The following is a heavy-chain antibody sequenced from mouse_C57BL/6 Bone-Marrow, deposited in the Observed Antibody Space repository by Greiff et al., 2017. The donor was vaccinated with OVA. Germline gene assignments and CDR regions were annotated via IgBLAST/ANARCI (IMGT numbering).Heavy chain of an antibody. V-gene: IGHV1-7*01. CDR1: GYTFTSYW. CDR2: INPSSGYT. J-gene: IGHJ2*01. CDR3: AREGKKPSFYFDY. Sequence: QVQLKQSGAELAKPGASVKLSCKASGYTFTSYWMHWVKQRPGQGLEWIGYINPSSGYTKYNQKFKDKATLTADKSSSTAYMQLSSLTYEDSAVYYCAREGKKPSFYFDYWGQGTTLTVSS.